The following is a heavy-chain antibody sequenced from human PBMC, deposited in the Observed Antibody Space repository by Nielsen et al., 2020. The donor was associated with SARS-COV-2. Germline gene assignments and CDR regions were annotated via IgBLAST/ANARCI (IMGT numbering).Heavy chain of an antibody. Sequence: VRQAPGKGLEWVANIKQDGSEKYYVDSVKGRFTISRDNAKNSLYLQMNSLRAEDTAVYYCARDKVWRLYYYYYGMDVWGQGTTVTVSS. D-gene: IGHD6-25*01. J-gene: IGHJ6*02. V-gene: IGHV3-7*01. CDR3: ARDKVWRLYYYYYGMDV. CDR2: IKQDGSEK.